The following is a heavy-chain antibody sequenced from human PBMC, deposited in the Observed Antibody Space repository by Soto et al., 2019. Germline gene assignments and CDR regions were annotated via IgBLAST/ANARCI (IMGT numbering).Heavy chain of an antibody. D-gene: IGHD3-22*01. Sequence: TLSLTSSFSGGRIRNEYWSWMRQHQGKGLEWIGYIYYSGSTNYNPSLKSRVTISVDTSKNQFSLKLSSVTAADTAVYYCAREYYDSSGYYPLIDYWGQGTLVTVSS. CDR3: AREYYDSSGYYPLIDY. CDR1: GGRIRNEY. J-gene: IGHJ4*02. V-gene: IGHV4-59*01. CDR2: IYYSGST.